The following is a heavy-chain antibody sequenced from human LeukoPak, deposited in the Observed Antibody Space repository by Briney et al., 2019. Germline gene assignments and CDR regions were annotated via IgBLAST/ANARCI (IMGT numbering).Heavy chain of an antibody. CDR3: ARDGPLYYYDSSGYYLDY. J-gene: IGHJ4*02. CDR2: IKSDGSYA. CDR1: GFTFSSYW. V-gene: IGHV3-74*01. D-gene: IGHD3-22*01. Sequence: GGSLRLSCAASGFTFSSYWMHWVRQAPGKGLVWVSRIKSDGSYATYPDSVKGRFTISRDNSKNTLYLQMNSLRAEDTAVYYCARDGPLYYYDSSGYYLDYWGQGTLVTVSS.